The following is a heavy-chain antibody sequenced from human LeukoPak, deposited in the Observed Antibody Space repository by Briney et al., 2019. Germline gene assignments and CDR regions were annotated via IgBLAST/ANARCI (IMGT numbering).Heavy chain of an antibody. V-gene: IGHV3-53*01. Sequence: GGSLRLSCAASGFTFSTYSMNWVRQAPGKGLEWVSVPLGGGSTYYADSVKGRFTISRDNSKNTLYFQMNSLRAEDTAVYYCATGAMAGLDYWGQGTLVTVSS. CDR1: GFTFSTYS. CDR2: PLGGGST. J-gene: IGHJ4*02. D-gene: IGHD1-26*01. CDR3: ATGAMAGLDY.